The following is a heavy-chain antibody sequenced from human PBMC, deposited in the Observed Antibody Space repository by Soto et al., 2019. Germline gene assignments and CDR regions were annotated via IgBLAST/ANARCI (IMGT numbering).Heavy chain of an antibody. CDR3: ARDRHRAAAGTHEAVDI. CDR2: IWYDGSNK. CDR1: GFTFSSYG. D-gene: IGHD6-13*01. Sequence: GESLKISCAASGFTFSSYGMHWVRQAPGKGLEWVAVIWYDGSNKYYADSVKGRFTISRDNSKNTLYLQMNSLRAEDTDVYYCARDRHRAAAGTHEAVDIWGQGTMVTVSS. V-gene: IGHV3-33*01. J-gene: IGHJ3*02.